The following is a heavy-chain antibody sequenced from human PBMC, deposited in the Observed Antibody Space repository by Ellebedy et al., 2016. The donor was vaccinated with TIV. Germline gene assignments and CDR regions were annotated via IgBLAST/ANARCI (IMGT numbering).Heavy chain of an antibody. Sequence: ASVKVSCKSSGDTFTSYYMHWVRQAPGQGLEWMGIINPSGGSTSYAQKFQGRVTMTRDTSTSTVYMELSSLRSEDTAVYYCAALGDSGSYWYYFDYWGQGTLVTVSS. CDR1: GDTFTSYY. J-gene: IGHJ4*02. CDR2: INPSGGST. V-gene: IGHV1-46*01. D-gene: IGHD1-26*01. CDR3: AALGDSGSYWYYFDY.